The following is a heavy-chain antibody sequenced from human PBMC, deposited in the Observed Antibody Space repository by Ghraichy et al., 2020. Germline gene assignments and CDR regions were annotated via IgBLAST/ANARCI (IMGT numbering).Heavy chain of an antibody. V-gene: IGHV3-74*01. CDR3: VRSSPSPLDP. Sequence: GESLNISCVASGFSLSNYRMHWVRHAPGKGPVWVSRIHVDGSDTNYAAFVEGRFTISRDDAKNTVFLQMTSLRVEETAVYYCVRSSPSPLDPWGQGTLVTVSS. J-gene: IGHJ5*02. D-gene: IGHD3-10*01. CDR2: IHVDGSDT. CDR1: GFSLSNYR.